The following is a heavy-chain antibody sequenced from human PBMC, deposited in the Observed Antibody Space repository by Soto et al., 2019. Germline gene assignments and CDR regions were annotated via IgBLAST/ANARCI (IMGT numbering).Heavy chain of an antibody. D-gene: IGHD4-17*01. V-gene: IGHV2-5*02. Sequence: QITLKESGPTLVKPTQTLTLTCTFSGFSLTTSGVGVGWIRQPPGKALEWLALIYWDDDKRYSPSLRSRLTITKDTSKNQVALTMTNMDPVDTATYYCAHRMTYDDWDYWGQGTLVTVSS. J-gene: IGHJ4*02. CDR1: GFSLTTSGVG. CDR2: IYWDDDK. CDR3: AHRMTYDDWDY.